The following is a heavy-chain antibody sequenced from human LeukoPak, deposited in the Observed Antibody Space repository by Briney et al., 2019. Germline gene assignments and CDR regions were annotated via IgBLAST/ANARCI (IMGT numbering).Heavy chain of an antibody. Sequence: QTGGSLRLSCAASGFTFSSYAMTWVRQAPGKGLEWVSVISGSRGTTTGSGSSSYYADSVKGRFTISRDNSKNTLYLQMNSLRAEDTAVYYCAAISYLAFDIWGQGTVVTVSS. CDR1: GFTFSSYA. D-gene: IGHD2/OR15-2a*01. CDR3: AAISYLAFDI. J-gene: IGHJ3*02. CDR2: ISGSRGTTTGSGSSS. V-gene: IGHV3-23*01.